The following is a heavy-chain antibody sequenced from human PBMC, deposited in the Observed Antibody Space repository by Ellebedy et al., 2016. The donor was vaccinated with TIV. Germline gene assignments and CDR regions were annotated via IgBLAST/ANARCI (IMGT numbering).Heavy chain of an antibody. V-gene: IGHV3-48*04. CDR1: EFTFSTYT. CDR3: ASTGLA. Sequence: GESLKISCVASEFTFSTYTMNWVRQAPGEGLTWISYISPASDTIYADSVKGRFTISRDNAKNSFYLQMNGLKAEDTAVYFCASTGLAWGQGTPVTVSS. J-gene: IGHJ5*02. D-gene: IGHD2-8*02. CDR2: ISPASDTI.